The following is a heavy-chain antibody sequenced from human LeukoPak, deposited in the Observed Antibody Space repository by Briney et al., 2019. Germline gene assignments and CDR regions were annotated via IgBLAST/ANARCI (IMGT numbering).Heavy chain of an antibody. Sequence: PGGSLRLSCAASGFTFDDYAMHWVRQAPGKGLEWVSGISWNSGSIGYADSVKGRFTISRDNAKNSLYLQMNSLRAEDTASYYCAKDIGFDWLLLSYWGQGTLVTVSS. CDR1: GFTFDDYA. J-gene: IGHJ4*02. D-gene: IGHD3-9*01. V-gene: IGHV3-9*01. CDR2: ISWNSGSI. CDR3: AKDIGFDWLLLSY.